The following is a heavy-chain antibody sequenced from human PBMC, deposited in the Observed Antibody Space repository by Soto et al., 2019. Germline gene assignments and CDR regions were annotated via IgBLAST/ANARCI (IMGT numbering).Heavy chain of an antibody. CDR1: GGTFNSYA. CDR3: ARAWYSSRWYSMDV. D-gene: IGHD6-19*01. J-gene: IGHJ6*02. Sequence: QVQLVQSGAEVKKPGSSVKVSCKASGGTFNSYAICWVRQAPGQGLEWMGGIIPMFGTANYAQKFQGRVTIIAVESTSTAYMELSSLRSDDTAVYYCARAWYSSRWYSMDVWGQGTTVTVSS. V-gene: IGHV1-69*01. CDR2: IIPMFGTA.